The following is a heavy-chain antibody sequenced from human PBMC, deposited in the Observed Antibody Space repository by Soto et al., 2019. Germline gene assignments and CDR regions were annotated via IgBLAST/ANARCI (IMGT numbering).Heavy chain of an antibody. D-gene: IGHD3-16*01. J-gene: IGHJ6*02. CDR3: ARKAGGAWYYYYGMDV. CDR1: GGSFSGYY. V-gene: IGHV4-34*01. CDR2: INHSGST. Sequence: PSETLSLTCAVYGGSFSGYYWSWIRQPPGKGLEWIGEINHSGSTYYTPSLKSRVTISVDTSKNQFSLKLSSVTAADTAVYYCARKAGGAWYYYYGMDVWGQGTTVTVSS.